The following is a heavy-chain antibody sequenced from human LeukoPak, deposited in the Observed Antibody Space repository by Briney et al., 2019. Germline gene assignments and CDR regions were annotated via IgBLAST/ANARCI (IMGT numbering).Heavy chain of an antibody. D-gene: IGHD3-10*01. V-gene: IGHV3-11*04. J-gene: IGHJ4*02. CDR3: ARGGVQGAGY. Sequence: TAGGSLRLSCAPSGFTFSDYYMSWIRQAPGKGLEWVSHISSSGSTIYYADSVKGRFTISRDNAKNTLYLQMNILRAEDTAVYYGARGGVQGAGYWGQGTLVTVSS. CDR2: ISSSGSTI. CDR1: GFTFSDYY.